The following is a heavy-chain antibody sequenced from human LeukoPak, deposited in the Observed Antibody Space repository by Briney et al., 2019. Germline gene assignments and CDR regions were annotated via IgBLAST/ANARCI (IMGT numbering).Heavy chain of an antibody. CDR2: ISSSGSTI. CDR1: GFTFSSYE. V-gene: IGHV3-48*03. Sequence: GGSLRLSCAASGFTFSSYEMNWVRQAPGKGLEWVSYISSSGSTIYYADSVKGRFTISRDNAKNSLYLQMNSLRAEDTAVYYCARELTYYYDRIDYWGQGTLVTVSS. D-gene: IGHD3-22*01. CDR3: ARELTYYYDRIDY. J-gene: IGHJ4*02.